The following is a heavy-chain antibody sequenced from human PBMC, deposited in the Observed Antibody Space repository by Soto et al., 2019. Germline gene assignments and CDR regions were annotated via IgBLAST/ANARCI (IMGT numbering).Heavy chain of an antibody. Sequence: QEQLVESGGGLVKPGGSLRLSCAASGFTFRDYYMNWIRLIPGKGLESVAYISSSANVKYHTDSVKGRFTISRDNSKNSVFLQMNSLRVEDTAVYFCSRDRRASTGTRGLSGMDVWGQGTTVTISS. CDR3: SRDRRASTGTRGLSGMDV. CDR1: GFTFRDYY. CDR2: ISSSANVK. V-gene: IGHV3-11*01. D-gene: IGHD2-8*02. J-gene: IGHJ6*02.